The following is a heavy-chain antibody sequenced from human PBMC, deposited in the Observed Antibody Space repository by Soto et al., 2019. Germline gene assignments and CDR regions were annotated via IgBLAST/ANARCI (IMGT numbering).Heavy chain of an antibody. D-gene: IGHD2-15*01. J-gene: IGHJ6*01. CDR2: IDTTGSTT. CDR1: EFSFSTYW. V-gene: IGHV3-74*01. CDR3: ASVSAAQYYYGMDA. Sequence: VQLVESGGGLVQPGGSLRLSCVASEFSFSTYWMHWVRQAPGKGLMWVARIDTTGSTTTYADSVQGRFTISRDNAKNTMYLQMNSVRDDDTAIYFCASVSAAQYYYGMDAW.